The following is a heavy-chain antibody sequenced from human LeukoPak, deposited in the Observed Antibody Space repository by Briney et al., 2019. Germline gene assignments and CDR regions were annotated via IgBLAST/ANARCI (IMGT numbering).Heavy chain of an antibody. D-gene: IGHD6-19*01. V-gene: IGHV4-4*07. CDR2: IYTGGST. J-gene: IGHJ5*02. Sequence: SETLSLTCTVSGGSISSYYWSWIRQPAGKGLEWIGRIYTGGSTNYNPSLKSRVTMSVDTSKNQFSLKLSSVTAADTAVYYCARDKFRSASDYSSGWNWFDPWGQGTLVTVSS. CDR1: GGSISSYY. CDR3: ARDKFRSASDYSSGWNWFDP.